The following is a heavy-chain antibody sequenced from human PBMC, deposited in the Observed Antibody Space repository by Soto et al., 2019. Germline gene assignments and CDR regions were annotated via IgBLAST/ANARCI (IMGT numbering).Heavy chain of an antibody. V-gene: IGHV1-69*08. D-gene: IGHD1-1*01. CDR1: GGTFSSYT. J-gene: IGHJ4*02. CDR2: IIPIFGVT. Sequence: QVQLVQSGAEVKKPGSSVKVSCKASGGTFSSYTITWVRQAPGQGLEWLGRIIPIFGVTNYAQKFQDRVTITADRSTTTAYMELSIRRSEDTAVYYCVRDWESTTQTWGFGDSWGQGTLVTVSS. CDR3: VRDWESTTQTWGFGDS.